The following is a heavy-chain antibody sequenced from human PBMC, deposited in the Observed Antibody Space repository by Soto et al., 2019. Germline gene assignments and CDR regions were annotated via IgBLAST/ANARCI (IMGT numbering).Heavy chain of an antibody. D-gene: IGHD3-10*01. V-gene: IGHV1-69*02. CDR1: GDTFSFYT. Sequence: QVQLVQSGAEVKKPGSSVKVSCKASGDTFSFYTINWVRQAPGLGLEWVGRINPILSMSNYAQKFQGRVTMTAEKSTNTAYMELRSLRSEDTAMYFCATSYGSVYRAFDSWGQGALVTVSS. J-gene: IGHJ4*02. CDR3: ATSYGSVYRAFDS. CDR2: INPILSMS.